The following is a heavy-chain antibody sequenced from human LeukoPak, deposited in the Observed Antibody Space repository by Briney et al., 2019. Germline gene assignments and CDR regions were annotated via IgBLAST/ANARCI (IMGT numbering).Heavy chain of an antibody. CDR2: ISSSSSTI. Sequence: GGSLRLSCAASGFTFSDYYMSWIRQAPGKGLEWVSYISSSSSTIYYADSVKGRFTISRDNAKNSLYLQMNSLRAEDTAVYYCARDSYYDSSGPSNFYFDYWGQGTLVTASS. CDR3: ARDSYYDSSGPSNFYFDY. D-gene: IGHD3-22*01. CDR1: GFTFSDYY. J-gene: IGHJ4*02. V-gene: IGHV3-11*04.